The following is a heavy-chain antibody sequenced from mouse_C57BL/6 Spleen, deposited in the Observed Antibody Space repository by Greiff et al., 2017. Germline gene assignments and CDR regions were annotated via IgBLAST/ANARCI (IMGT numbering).Heavy chain of an antibody. J-gene: IGHJ1*03. Sequence: VQLQQSGPELVKPGASVKISCKASGYAFSSSWMNWVKQRPGKGLEWIGRIYPGDGDTNYNGKFKGKATLTADKSSSTAYMQLSSLTSEDSAVYFCAREGYYGNSHWYFDVWGTGTTVTVSS. CDR1: GYAFSSSW. V-gene: IGHV1-82*01. D-gene: IGHD2-1*01. CDR2: IYPGDGDT. CDR3: AREGYYGNSHWYFDV.